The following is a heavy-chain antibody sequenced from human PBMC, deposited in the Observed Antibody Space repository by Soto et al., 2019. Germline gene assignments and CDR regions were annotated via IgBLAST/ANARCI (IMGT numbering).Heavy chain of an antibody. CDR2: ISGNGGST. CDR3: VKAPLKYGGSYYDY. Sequence: EVQLVESGGGLVQPGGSLRLSCSASGFTFSNYPMHWVRQGPGKGLEFVSVISGNGGSTYYADSVKGRFTISRDNSKSSLARQMSSLRPEDTAVYYCVKAPLKYGGSYYDYWGQGALVIVSS. V-gene: IGHV3-64D*08. J-gene: IGHJ4*02. D-gene: IGHD2-15*01. CDR1: GFTFSNYP.